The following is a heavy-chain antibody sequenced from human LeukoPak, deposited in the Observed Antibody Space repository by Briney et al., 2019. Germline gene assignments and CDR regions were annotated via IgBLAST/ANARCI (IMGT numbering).Heavy chain of an antibody. CDR2: ILPIFRMT. V-gene: IGHV1-69*13. J-gene: IGHJ4*02. Sequence: SVKVSCKASVGTFRNYPISWVRQAPGQGLEWMGGILPIFRMTNYAEKFQGRVTITADESTTTAYLELNSLGSEDTAVYYCAICSSTWSGDRPDSWGQGSLVTVSS. CDR3: AICSSTWSGDRPDS. CDR1: VGTFRNYP. D-gene: IGHD2-2*01.